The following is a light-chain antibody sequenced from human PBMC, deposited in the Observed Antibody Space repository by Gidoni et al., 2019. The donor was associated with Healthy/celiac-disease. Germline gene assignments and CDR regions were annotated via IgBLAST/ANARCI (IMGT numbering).Light chain of an antibody. V-gene: IGKV3-20*01. CDR3: QQYGSSPPWT. CDR1: QSVSSSY. J-gene: IGKJ1*01. Sequence: EIALTQSPGTLSLSPGERATLSCTARQSVSSSYLAWYQKKSGQAPRLLIYGASSRATGIPDRFSGSGSGTDFTLTISRLEPEDFAVYYCQQYGSSPPWTFGQGTKVEIK. CDR2: GAS.